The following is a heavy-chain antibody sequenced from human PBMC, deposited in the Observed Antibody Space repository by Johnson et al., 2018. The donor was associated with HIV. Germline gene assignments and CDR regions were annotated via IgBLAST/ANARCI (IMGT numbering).Heavy chain of an antibody. D-gene: IGHD1-14*01. Sequence: EVQLVESGGGLVQPGGSLRLSCAVSGFTFSTYWMTWVRQTPGKGLEWVANIKQDGTEKHYLNSVKGRFTISRDNAKNSLFLQMNSLRAEDTAVYFCARDESYRRYALTALDIWGQGTMVIVSS. CDR2: IKQDGTEK. J-gene: IGHJ3*02. V-gene: IGHV3-7*05. CDR1: GFTFSTYW. CDR3: ARDESYRRYALTALDI.